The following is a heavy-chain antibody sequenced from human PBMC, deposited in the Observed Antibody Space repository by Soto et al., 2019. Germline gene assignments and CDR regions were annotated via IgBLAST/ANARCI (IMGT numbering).Heavy chain of an antibody. Sequence: PSETLSLTCAVYGGSFSGYYWSWIRQPPGKGLEWIGEINHSGSTNYNPSLKSRVTISVDTSKNQFSLKLSSVTAADTAVYYCARGMPVPKYYYGSGSYYPRSYCSMHVWGKGTTVTVSS. CDR1: GGSFSGYY. D-gene: IGHD3-10*01. CDR2: INHSGST. J-gene: IGHJ6*03. V-gene: IGHV4-34*01. CDR3: ARGMPVPKYYYGSGSYYPRSYCSMHV.